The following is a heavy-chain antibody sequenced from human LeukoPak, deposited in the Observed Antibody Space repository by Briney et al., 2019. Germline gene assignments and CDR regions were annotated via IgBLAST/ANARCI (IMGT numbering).Heavy chain of an antibody. CDR2: IWYDGSNK. D-gene: IGHD3-10*01. CDR3: ARDFPYYYGSGSYLRSSMDV. J-gene: IGHJ6*02. CDR1: GFTFSSYG. Sequence: GRSLRLSCAASGFTFSSYGMHWVRQAPGKGLEGVAVIWYDGSNKYYADSVKGRFTISRDNSKNTLYLQMNSLRAEDTAVYYCARDFPYYYGSGSYLRSSMDVWGQGTTVTVSS. V-gene: IGHV3-33*01.